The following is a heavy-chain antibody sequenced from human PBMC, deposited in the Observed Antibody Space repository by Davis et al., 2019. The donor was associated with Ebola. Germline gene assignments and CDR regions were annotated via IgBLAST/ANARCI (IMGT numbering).Heavy chain of an antibody. Sequence: ASVKVSCKASGGTFSSYAISWVRQAPGQGLEWMGWISAYNGNTNYAQKLQGRVTMTTDTSTSTAYMELSSLRSEDTAVYYCARAGVVVAADYYYYYMDVWGKGTTVTVSS. D-gene: IGHD2-15*01. CDR2: ISAYNGNT. CDR1: GGTFSSYA. J-gene: IGHJ6*03. CDR3: ARAGVVVAADYYYYYMDV. V-gene: IGHV1-18*01.